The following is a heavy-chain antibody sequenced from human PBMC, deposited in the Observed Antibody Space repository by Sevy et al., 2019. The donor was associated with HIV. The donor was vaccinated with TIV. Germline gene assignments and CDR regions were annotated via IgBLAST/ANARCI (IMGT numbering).Heavy chain of an antibody. J-gene: IGHJ6*02. CDR1: GYTFTSYA. V-gene: IGHV1-3*01. CDR3: ARVVVPAANNNYYYYGMDV. Sequence: ASVKVSCKASGYTFTSYAMHWVRQAPGQRLEWMGWINAGNGNTKYSQKFQGRVTITRDTSASTAYMELSSLRSEDTAVYYCARVVVPAANNNYYYYGMDVWGQGTTVTVSS. D-gene: IGHD2-2*01. CDR2: INAGNGNT.